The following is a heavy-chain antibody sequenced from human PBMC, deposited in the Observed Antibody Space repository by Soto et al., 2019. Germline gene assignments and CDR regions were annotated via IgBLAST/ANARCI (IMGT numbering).Heavy chain of an antibody. CDR1: GFTFSSYV. CDR2: ISGSGDST. J-gene: IGHJ2*01. V-gene: IGHV3-23*01. CDR3: AKRTVGWYFDL. Sequence: EVQLLESGGGLVQPGGSLRLSCAASGFTFSSYVMSWVRQAPGKGLEWVSAISGSGDSTYYADSVKGRFTISRDNSKNTQHLQMNSLRAEDTAVYYCAKRTVGWYFDLWRRGTLVTVSS. D-gene: IGHD4-17*01.